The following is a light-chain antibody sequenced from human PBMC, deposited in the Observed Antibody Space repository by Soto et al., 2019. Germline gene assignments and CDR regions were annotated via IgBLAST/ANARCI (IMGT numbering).Light chain of an antibody. CDR2: GAS. CDR1: QSVSSN. CDR3: QQYNNWLRT. V-gene: IGKV3-15*01. Sequence: EVVMKLSPATVSVTPGERAALYCRASQSVSSNLAWYQQKPGQAPRLLIYGASTRATGIPARFSGSGSGTEFTLTISSLQSEDFAVYYCQQYNNWLRTFGQGTKVDIK. J-gene: IGKJ1*01.